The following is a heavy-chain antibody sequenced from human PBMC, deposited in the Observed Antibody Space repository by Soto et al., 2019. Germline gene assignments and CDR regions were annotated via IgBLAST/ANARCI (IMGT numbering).Heavy chain of an antibody. CDR2: FDPEDGET. CDR1: GYTLTELS. J-gene: IGHJ4*02. CDR3: ATGPFEYYYDSSGYYSYYFDY. Sequence: GASVKVSCKVSGYTLTELSMRWVRQAPGKGLEWMGGFDPEDGETIYAQKFQGRVTMTEDTSTDTAYMELSSLRSEDTAVYYFATGPFEYYYDSSGYYSYYFDYWGQGTLVTVSS. D-gene: IGHD3-22*01. V-gene: IGHV1-24*01.